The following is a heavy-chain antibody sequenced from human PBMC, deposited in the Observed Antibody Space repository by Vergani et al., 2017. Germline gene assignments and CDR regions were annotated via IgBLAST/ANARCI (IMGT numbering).Heavy chain of an antibody. CDR1: GGSVSSGSYY. CDR3: ARITIFGVVPPWFDP. D-gene: IGHD3-3*01. J-gene: IGHJ5*02. V-gene: IGHV4-61*10. Sequence: QVQLQESGPGLVKPSETLSLTCTVSGGSVSSGSYYWSWIRQPAGKGLEWIGYIYYSGSTNYNPSLTSRVTISVDTSKNQFSLKLSSVTAADTAVYYCARITIFGVVPPWFDPWGQGTLVTVSS. CDR2: IYYSGST.